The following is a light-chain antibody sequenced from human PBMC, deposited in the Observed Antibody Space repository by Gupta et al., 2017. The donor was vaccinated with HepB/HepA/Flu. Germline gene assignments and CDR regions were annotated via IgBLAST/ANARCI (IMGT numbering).Light chain of an antibody. CDR2: DAS. Sequence: DILVTQSPATLSLSPGERASLSCRTSQSVGNYLAWNQQKPGQALRLLIYDASNRAAGIPARFSGSGSGTDFTLTSSSLEPEDFEVYYCQQRSNFAFGGGTKVEIK. V-gene: IGKV3-11*01. CDR1: QSVGNY. J-gene: IGKJ4*01. CDR3: QQRSNFA.